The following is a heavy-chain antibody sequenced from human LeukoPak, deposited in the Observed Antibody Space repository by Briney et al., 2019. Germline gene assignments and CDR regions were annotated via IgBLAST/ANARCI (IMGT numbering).Heavy chain of an antibody. CDR3: ARGGTMIVVEDWFDP. D-gene: IGHD3-22*01. V-gene: IGHV1-2*02. CDR2: INPNSGGT. J-gene: IGHJ5*02. Sequence: GASVKVSCKASGYTFTGYYMHWVRQAPGQGLEWMGWINPNSGGTNYAQKFQGRVTMTRDTSISTDYMELSRLRSDDTAVYYCARGGTMIVVEDWFDPWGQGTLVTVSS. CDR1: GYTFTGYY.